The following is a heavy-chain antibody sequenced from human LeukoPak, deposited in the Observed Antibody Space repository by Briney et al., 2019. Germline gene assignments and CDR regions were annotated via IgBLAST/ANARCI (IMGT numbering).Heavy chain of an antibody. CDR1: GFTFSNYW. V-gene: IGHV3-7*04. Sequence: PGGSLRLSCAASGFTFSNYWMSWVRQAPGKGLEWVANIKQDGSEKSYVDSVKGRFTISRDNAKNSLYLQMNSLRAEDTAIYYCTRVGYIDEGIDYWGQGTLVTVSS. D-gene: IGHD5-24*01. J-gene: IGHJ4*02. CDR2: IKQDGSEK. CDR3: TRVGYIDEGIDY.